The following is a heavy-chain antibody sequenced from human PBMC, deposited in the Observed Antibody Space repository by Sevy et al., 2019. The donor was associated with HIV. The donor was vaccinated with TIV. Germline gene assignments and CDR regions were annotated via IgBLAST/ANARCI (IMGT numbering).Heavy chain of an antibody. CDR1: GASISSSGYY. CDR2: IRYSGST. CDR3: AGPLLTYSIGWSYYDYDS. Sequence: SETLSLTCAVSGASISSSGYYWGWIRQPPGKGLEWIASIRYSGSTYYNPSLKSRVTISADTSKNQFSLKVSSVTAADTATYYCAGPLLTYSIGWSYYDYDSWGQGTVVTVSS. D-gene: IGHD1-26*01. V-gene: IGHV4-39*01. J-gene: IGHJ4*02.